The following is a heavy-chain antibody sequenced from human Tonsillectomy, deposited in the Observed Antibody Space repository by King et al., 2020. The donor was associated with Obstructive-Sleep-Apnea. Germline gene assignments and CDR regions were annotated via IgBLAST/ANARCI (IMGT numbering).Heavy chain of an antibody. CDR1: GGSFSGYY. CDR2: INHSGST. J-gene: IGHJ5*02. V-gene: IGHV4-34*01. Sequence: VQLQQWGAGVLKPSETLSLTCAVYGGSFSGYYWSWIRQPPGKGLEWIGEINHSGSTNYNPSLKSRVTISVDTLQNQFSLKLSPVTAADTAVYYCARVTARGWFDPWGQGTLVTVSS. D-gene: IGHD6-25*01. CDR3: ARVTARGWFDP.